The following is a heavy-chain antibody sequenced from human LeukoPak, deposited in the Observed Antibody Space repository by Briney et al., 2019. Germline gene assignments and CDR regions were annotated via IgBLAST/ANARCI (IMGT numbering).Heavy chain of an antibody. D-gene: IGHD6-13*01. CDR3: ARGYSSSWHHYYYYMDV. CDR2: IYSGGST. Sequence: GGSLRLSCAASGFTVSSNYMSWVRQAPGKGLEWVSVIYSGGSTYHADSVKGRFTISRDNAKNSLYLQMNSLRAEDTAVYYCARGYSSSWHHYYYYMDVWGKGTTVTVSS. V-gene: IGHV3-66*01. J-gene: IGHJ6*03. CDR1: GFTVSSNY.